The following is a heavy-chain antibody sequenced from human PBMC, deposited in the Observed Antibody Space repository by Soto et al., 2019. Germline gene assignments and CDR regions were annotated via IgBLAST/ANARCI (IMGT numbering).Heavy chain of an antibody. J-gene: IGHJ4*02. V-gene: IGHV4-38-2*01. CDR3: ERSGTTTPPFPQK. Sequence: PSETLSLTCVVSGYSISSAYYWGWIRQPPGKGLEWIGSVYHSGSTYYNPSLKSRVTILVDTSKNHFSLKLRSVTAADSAVYYCERSGTTTPPFPQKWGQGTLVTVSA. CDR2: VYHSGST. CDR1: GYSISSAYY. D-gene: IGHD1-1*01.